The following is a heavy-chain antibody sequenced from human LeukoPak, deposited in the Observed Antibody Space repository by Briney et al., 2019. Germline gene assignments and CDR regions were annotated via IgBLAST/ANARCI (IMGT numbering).Heavy chain of an antibody. V-gene: IGHV3-33*01. Sequence: PGGSPRLSCAASGFTFSSYGMHWVRQAPGKGLEWVAVIWYDGSNKYYADSVKGRFTISRDNSKNTLYLQMNSLRAEDTAVYYCARSLGGYGPFDYWGQGTLVTVSS. CDR2: IWYDGSNK. J-gene: IGHJ4*02. D-gene: IGHD3-16*01. CDR1: GFTFSSYG. CDR3: ARSLGGYGPFDY.